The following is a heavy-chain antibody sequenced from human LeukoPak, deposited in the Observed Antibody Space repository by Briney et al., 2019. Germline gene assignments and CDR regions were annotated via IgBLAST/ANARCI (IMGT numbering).Heavy chain of an antibody. J-gene: IGHJ4*02. CDR2: VSTSSSTI. CDR1: GFTFSSYS. D-gene: IGHD3-22*01. V-gene: IGHV3-48*01. CDR3: AKVIVVVRDDFDY. Sequence: GGSLRLSCAASGFTFSSYSMNWVRQAPGRGLEWVSYVSTSSSTIYYADSVKGRFTISRDNAKNSLYLQMNSLRPEDTAVYHCAKVIVVVRDDFDYWGQGTLVTVSS.